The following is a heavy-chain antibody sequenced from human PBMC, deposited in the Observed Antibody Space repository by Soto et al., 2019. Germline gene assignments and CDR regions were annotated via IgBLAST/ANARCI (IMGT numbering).Heavy chain of an antibody. CDR3: AKEEDSQALDF. V-gene: IGHV1-18*01. CDR2: ISPFNGNI. Sequence: ASVKVSCKASGYTFRNYGISWVRQAPGQVLEWMGLISPFNGNIKFGKKFQGRVTMTTDTSTSIAYMELTGLTSDDTAVYYCAKEEDSQALDFWGQGTLVTV. CDR1: GYTFRNYG. J-gene: IGHJ4*02.